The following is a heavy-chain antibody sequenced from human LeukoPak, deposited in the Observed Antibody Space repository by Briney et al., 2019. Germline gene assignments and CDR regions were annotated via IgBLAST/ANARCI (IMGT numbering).Heavy chain of an antibody. CDR1: GFTFSDYY. CDR2: IKQDGSEK. D-gene: IGHD1-1*01. CDR3: ARDQRGNAGTDAFDI. Sequence: PGGSLRLSCAASGFTFSDYYMSWIRQAPGKGLEWVAHIKQDGSEKYYVDSVKGRFTISRDNAKTSLYLQMDSLRAEDTTVYYCARDQRGNAGTDAFDIWGQGTTVTVSS. V-gene: IGHV3-7*01. J-gene: IGHJ3*02.